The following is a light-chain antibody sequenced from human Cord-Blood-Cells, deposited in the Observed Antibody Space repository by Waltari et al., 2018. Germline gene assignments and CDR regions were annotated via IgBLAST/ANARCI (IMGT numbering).Light chain of an antibody. CDR2: DVS. V-gene: IGLV2-14*01. Sequence: QSALTQPASVSGSPGQSITISCTGTSSDVGGYNYVPGYQQHPGKAPKLMIYDVSNRPSGVSNRFSGSKSGNTASLTISGLQAEDEADYYCSSYTSSSTLYVFGTGTKVTVL. J-gene: IGLJ1*01. CDR3: SSYTSSSTLYV. CDR1: SSDVGGYNY.